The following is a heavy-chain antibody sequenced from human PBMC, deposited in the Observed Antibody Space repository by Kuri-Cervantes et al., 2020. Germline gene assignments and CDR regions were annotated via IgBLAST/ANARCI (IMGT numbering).Heavy chain of an antibody. CDR2: IWYDGSNK. CDR3: AKAGARYFDWLQYFDY. V-gene: IGHV3-30*02. CDR1: GFTFSSYG. Sequence: GGSLRLSCAASGFTFSSYGMHWVRQAPGKGLEWVAVIWYDGSNKYYADSVKGRFTISRDNSKNTLYLQMNSLRAEDTAVYYCAKAGARYFDWLQYFDYWGQGTLVTVSS. J-gene: IGHJ4*02. D-gene: IGHD3-9*01.